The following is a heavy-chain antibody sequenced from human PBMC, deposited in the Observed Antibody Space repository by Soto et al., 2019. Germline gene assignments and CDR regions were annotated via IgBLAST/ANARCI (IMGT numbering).Heavy chain of an antibody. J-gene: IGHJ6*02. CDR1: GFTFSSYS. V-gene: IGHV3-21*01. CDR3: ARDRYAPIQTYYYYGMDV. Sequence: GGSLRLSCAASGFTFSSYSMNWVRQAPGKGLEWVSSISSSSSYIYYADSVKGRFTISRDNAKNSLYLQMNSLRAEDTAVYYCARDRYAPIQTYYYYGMDVWGQGTTVTVSS. CDR2: ISSSSSYI. D-gene: IGHD5-12*01.